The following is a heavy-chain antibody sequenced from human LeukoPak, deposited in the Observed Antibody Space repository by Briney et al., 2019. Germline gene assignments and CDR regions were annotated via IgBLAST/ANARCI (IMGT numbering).Heavy chain of an antibody. CDR1: GFTFRSYG. D-gene: IGHD4-17*01. CDR3: AKKPGTTVTPEGYFQH. V-gene: IGHV3-30*02. J-gene: IGHJ1*01. Sequence: PGGSLRLSCAASGFTFRSYGMHWVRQAPGKGLEWVAFVRYDGTNKYYADSVKGRFTISRDNSETTLYLQMNSLRAEDTAVYYCAKKPGTTVTPEGYFQHWGQGTLVTVSS. CDR2: VRYDGTNK.